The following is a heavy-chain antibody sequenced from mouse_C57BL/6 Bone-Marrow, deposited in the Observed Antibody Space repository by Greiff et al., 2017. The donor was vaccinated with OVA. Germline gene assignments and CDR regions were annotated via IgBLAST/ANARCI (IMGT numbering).Heavy chain of an antibody. V-gene: IGHV14-1*01. CDR3: TTGGSYHGYYRLDY. J-gene: IGHJ2*01. CDR1: GFNIKDYY. CDR2: IDPEDGDT. D-gene: IGHD2-3*01. Sequence: EVQLQQSGAELVRPGASVKLSCTASGFNIKDYYMHWVKQRPEQGLEWIGRIDPEDGDTEYAPKFQGKATMTADTSSNTAYLQLSSLTSEDTAVDYCTTGGSYHGYYRLDYWGQGTTLTVSS.